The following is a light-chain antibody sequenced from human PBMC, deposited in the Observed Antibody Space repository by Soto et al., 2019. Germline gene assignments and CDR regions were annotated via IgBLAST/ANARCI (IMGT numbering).Light chain of an antibody. CDR2: DVN. CDR1: SSDVGGYNY. J-gene: IGLJ2*01. V-gene: IGLV2-14*03. Sequence: QSALTQPASVSGSPGQSITISCTGTSSDVGGYNYVSWYQQHPGKAPKLLIYDVNNRPSGVSNRFSGSKSGNTASLTISGLQAEDEADYYCTSYTTTSTVIFGGGTKMTVI. CDR3: TSYTTTSTVI.